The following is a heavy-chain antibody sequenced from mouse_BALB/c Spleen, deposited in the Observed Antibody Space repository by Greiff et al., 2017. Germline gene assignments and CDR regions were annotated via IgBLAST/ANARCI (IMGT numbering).Heavy chain of an antibody. D-gene: IGHD2-1*01. Sequence: EVQLVESGGGLVQPGGSRKLSCAASGFTFSSFGMHWVRQAPEKGLEWVAYISSGSSTIYYADTVKGRFTISRDNPKNTLFLQMTSLRSEDTAMYYCARGVYYGNYVWFAYWGQGTLVTVSA. CDR1: GFTFSSFG. CDR3: ARGVYYGNYVWFAY. V-gene: IGHV5-17*02. J-gene: IGHJ3*01. CDR2: ISSGSSTI.